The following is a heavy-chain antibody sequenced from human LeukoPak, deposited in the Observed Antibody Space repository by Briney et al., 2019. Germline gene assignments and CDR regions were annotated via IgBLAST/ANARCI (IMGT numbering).Heavy chain of an antibody. Sequence: ASVKVSCKASGYTFTSYYMHWVRQAPGQGLEWMGIINPSGGSTSYAQKFQGRVTMTRDTSTSTVYMELSSLRSEDTAVYYCARVVSSSWSKYYYYGMDVWGQGTTVTVSS. CDR3: ARVVSSSWSKYYYYGMDV. V-gene: IGHV1-46*01. D-gene: IGHD6-13*01. CDR1: GYTFTSYY. J-gene: IGHJ6*02. CDR2: INPSGGST.